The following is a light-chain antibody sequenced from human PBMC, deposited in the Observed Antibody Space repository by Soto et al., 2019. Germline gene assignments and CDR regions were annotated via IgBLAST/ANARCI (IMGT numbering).Light chain of an antibody. CDR3: SSYTSSLAV. Sequence: QSALTQPASVSGSPGQSITISCTGTSSDVGDYNYVSWYQQHPGKAPKLMIYDVSNRPSGVSNRFSGSKSGNTASLTISGLQAEDEADYYCSSYTSSLAVFGGGTKLTVL. CDR1: SSDVGDYNY. J-gene: IGLJ2*01. CDR2: DVS. V-gene: IGLV2-14*01.